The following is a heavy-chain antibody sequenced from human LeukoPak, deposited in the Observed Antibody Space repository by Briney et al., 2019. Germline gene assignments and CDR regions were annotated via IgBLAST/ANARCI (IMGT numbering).Heavy chain of an antibody. Sequence: GGSLRLSCAASGFTFSSYGMHWVRQAPGKGLEWVAVIWYDGSNKYYADSVKGRFTISRDNSKNTLYLQMNSLRAEDTAVYYCAKDSRIKQQLVPGYWGQGTLVTVSS. J-gene: IGHJ4*02. CDR1: GFTFSSYG. CDR2: IWYDGSNK. V-gene: IGHV3-33*06. D-gene: IGHD6-13*01. CDR3: AKDSRIKQQLVPGY.